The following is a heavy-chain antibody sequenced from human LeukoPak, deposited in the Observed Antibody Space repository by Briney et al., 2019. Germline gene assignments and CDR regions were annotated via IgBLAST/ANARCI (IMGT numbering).Heavy chain of an antibody. Sequence: GGSLRLSSAGSGFTFIDNSMHWVRQAPGRGLEWVSSISSSKTYIYYRDSVKGRFTISRDNAKNSLFLQMNSLRVEDTAVYFCARGYCSGTSCYMFDSWGQGTRVSVSS. J-gene: IGHJ4*02. CDR1: GFTFIDNS. D-gene: IGHD2-2*01. CDR3: ARGYCSGTSCYMFDS. V-gene: IGHV3-21*01. CDR2: ISSSKTYI.